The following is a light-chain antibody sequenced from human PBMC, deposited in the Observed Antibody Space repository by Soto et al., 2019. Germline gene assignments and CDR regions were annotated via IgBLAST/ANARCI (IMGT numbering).Light chain of an antibody. CDR1: QGISTY. J-gene: IGKJ1*01. V-gene: IGKV1-17*01. CDR3: LQHNSYSWT. Sequence: IQMTPSPTSLSESAGDRVTITCRASQGISTYLNWYQQKPGKAPKLLIYAASSLQSGVPSRFSGSGFGTEFTLTISSLQPEDFATYYCLQHNSYSWTFGQGTKVDI. CDR2: AAS.